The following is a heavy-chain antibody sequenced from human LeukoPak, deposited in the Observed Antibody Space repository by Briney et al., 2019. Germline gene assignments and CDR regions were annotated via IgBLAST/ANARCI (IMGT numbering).Heavy chain of an antibody. Sequence: PSETLSLTCTVSGGSISSSSYYWGWIRQPPGKGLEWIGRTYYSGSTYYNPSLKSRVTISVDTSKNQFSLKLSSVTAADTAVYYCARHYGSGSYWAHYYYYGMDVWGQGTTVTVSS. CDR2: TYYSGST. V-gene: IGHV4-39*01. J-gene: IGHJ6*02. CDR1: GGSISSSSYY. D-gene: IGHD3-10*01. CDR3: ARHYGSGSYWAHYYYYGMDV.